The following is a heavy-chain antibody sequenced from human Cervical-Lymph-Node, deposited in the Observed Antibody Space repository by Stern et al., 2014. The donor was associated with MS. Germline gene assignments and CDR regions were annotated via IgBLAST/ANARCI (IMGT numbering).Heavy chain of an antibody. CDR3: MGVGDAMHV. V-gene: IGHV3-30*03. CDR2: MSFVVGNK. J-gene: IGHJ6*02. Sequence: VQLEESGGGVVQPGRALTLSCAASGFSLSNSGMHWVRQAPGKGLEWVAVMSFVVGNKKDGVSVNVRFSISRDMANNTLFLQMNSLRPEDTAVYYCMGVGDAMHVWGQGTTVIVSS. CDR1: GFSLSNSG.